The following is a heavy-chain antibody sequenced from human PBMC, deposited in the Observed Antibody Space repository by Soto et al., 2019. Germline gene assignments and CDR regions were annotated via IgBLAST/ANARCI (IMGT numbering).Heavy chain of an antibody. J-gene: IGHJ4*02. Sequence: EVQLVQSGAEVKKPGESLRITCQGSGYSFTSYWISWVRQMPGKGLEWMGRIDPSDSYTNYSPSFQGHVTFSADKSISTAYLQWSSLKASDTAMYYCARHGVALYSYVDYWGQGALVTVSS. D-gene: IGHD5-18*01. CDR3: ARHGVALYSYVDY. CDR1: GYSFTSYW. V-gene: IGHV5-10-1*03. CDR2: IDPSDSYT.